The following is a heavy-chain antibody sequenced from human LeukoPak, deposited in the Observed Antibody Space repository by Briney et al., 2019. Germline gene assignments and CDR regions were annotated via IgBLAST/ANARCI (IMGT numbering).Heavy chain of an antibody. CDR3: ARSPLGGRGYCSSTSCFRFDC. Sequence: ASVKVSCKASGYTFTSYGISWVRQAPGQGLEWMGWISAYNGNTNYAQKLQGRVTMTTDTSTSTDYMELRSLRSDDTAVYYCARSPLGGRGYCSSTSCFRFDCWGQGTLVTVSS. CDR2: ISAYNGNT. J-gene: IGHJ4*02. D-gene: IGHD2-2*01. CDR1: GYTFTSYG. V-gene: IGHV1-18*01.